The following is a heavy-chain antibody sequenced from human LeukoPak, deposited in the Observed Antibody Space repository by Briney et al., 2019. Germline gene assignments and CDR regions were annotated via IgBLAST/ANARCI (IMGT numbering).Heavy chain of an antibody. CDR1: GYTFTSYD. D-gene: IGHD3-3*01. J-gene: IGHJ2*01. CDR3: ARGDQGSGHWYFDL. CDR2: MNPNSGNT. V-gene: IGHV1-8*01. Sequence: GASVKVSCKASGYTFTSYDINWVRRATGQGLEWMGWMNPNSGNTGYAQKFQGRVTMTRNTSISTAYMELSSLRSEDTAVYYCARGDQGSGHWYFDLWGRGTLVTVSS.